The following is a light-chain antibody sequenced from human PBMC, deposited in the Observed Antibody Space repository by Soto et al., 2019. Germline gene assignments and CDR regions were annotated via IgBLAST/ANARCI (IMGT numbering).Light chain of an antibody. J-gene: IGLJ3*02. V-gene: IGLV2-8*01. CDR2: EVV. CDR3: QSYDTSVTGSWV. CDR1: TRDVGGYNY. Sequence: QSVLTQPPSASGSPGQSVTISCTGTTRDVGGYNYVSWYQQHPGQAPKLIIYEVVKRPSGVPDRFSGSRSGSSASLAITGLQPEDEADYYCQSYDTSVTGSWVFGGGTKVTVL.